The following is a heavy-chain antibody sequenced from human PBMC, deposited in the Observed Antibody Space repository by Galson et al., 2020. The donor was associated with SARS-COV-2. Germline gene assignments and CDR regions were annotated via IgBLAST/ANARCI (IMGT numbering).Heavy chain of an antibody. J-gene: IGHJ5*01. Sequence: ASVHVSRMGSVYILTELFMHWVRQAPGKGLEWMGGFDPEDGKKIYPQKFQGRVTMTEDTSTDTAYMELSSLRAEDTAVYYCATGPGYYGSGSRVIWFESWGQGTLVTVSS. V-gene: IGHV1-24*01. CDR2: FDPEDGKK. CDR3: ATGPGYYGSGSRVIWFES. CDR1: VYILTELF. D-gene: IGHD3-10*01.